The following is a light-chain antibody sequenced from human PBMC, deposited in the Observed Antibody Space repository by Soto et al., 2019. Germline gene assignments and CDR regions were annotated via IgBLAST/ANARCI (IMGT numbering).Light chain of an antibody. CDR2: DAS. Sequence: EIVLTQSPDTLSLSPGERATLSCRASQSVRSERLAWYQQKRGQAPRLVIFDASFRASGIPERFRGSGSGTDFTLTITRLVAEDFAVYYCQEYAGPPPITFGRGTRLDIK. J-gene: IGKJ5*01. CDR1: QSVRSER. CDR3: QEYAGPPPIT. V-gene: IGKV3-20*01.